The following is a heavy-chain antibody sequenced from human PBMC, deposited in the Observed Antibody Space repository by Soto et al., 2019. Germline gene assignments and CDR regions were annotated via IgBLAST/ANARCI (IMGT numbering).Heavy chain of an antibody. Sequence: SETLSLTYTVSGGSISSCYWRGIRLLPGKGLEWIGYIYYSGSTNYHPSLKSRVTISVDTSKNQFSLKLSSVTAADTAVYYCARGPNRYCSGGSCKKDAFDIWGQGTMVTVS. J-gene: IGHJ3*02. CDR3: ARGPNRYCSGGSCKKDAFDI. CDR2: IYYSGST. CDR1: GGSISSCY. V-gene: IGHV4-59*01. D-gene: IGHD2-15*01.